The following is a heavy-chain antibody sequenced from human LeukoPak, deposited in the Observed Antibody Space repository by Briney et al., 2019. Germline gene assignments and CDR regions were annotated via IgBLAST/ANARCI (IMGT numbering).Heavy chain of an antibody. J-gene: IGHJ3*02. CDR2: INHSGST. CDR1: GGSISSSSYY. Sequence: SETLSLTCTVSGGSISSSSYYWGWIRQPPGKGLEWIGEINHSGSTNYNPSLKSRVTISVDTSKNQFSLKLSSVTAADTAVYYCARLRKLTYYYDSSGYRHGAFDIWGQGTMVTVSS. V-gene: IGHV4-39*07. CDR3: ARLRKLTYYYDSSGYRHGAFDI. D-gene: IGHD3-22*01.